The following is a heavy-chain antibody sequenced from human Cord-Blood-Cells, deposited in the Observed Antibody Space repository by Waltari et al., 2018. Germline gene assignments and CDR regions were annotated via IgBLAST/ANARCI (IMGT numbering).Heavy chain of an antibody. CDR1: GYTFTSYA. J-gene: IGHJ6*03. V-gene: IGHV1-3*01. CDR3: ARDEYSSSYYYYYMDV. D-gene: IGHD6-6*01. CDR2: INAGNGNT. Sequence: QVQLVQSGAEVKKPGASVKVSCKASGYTFTSYAMHWVRQAPGQSLEWMGWINAGNGNTKYSQKFQGRVTITRDTSASTAYMELSSLRSEDTAVYYCARDEYSSSYYYYYMDVWGKGTTVTVSS.